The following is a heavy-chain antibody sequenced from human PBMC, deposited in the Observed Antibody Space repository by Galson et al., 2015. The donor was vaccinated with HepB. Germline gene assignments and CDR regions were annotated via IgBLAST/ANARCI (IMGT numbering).Heavy chain of an antibody. V-gene: IGHV3-23*01. D-gene: IGHD2-2*01. Sequence: SLRLSCAASGFTFSSYAMTWVRQAPGKGLDWVSAIGVSGDNTYYADSVKGRFTISRDNSMSTLWLQMNSLRAEDTAIYYCAKRLSSYWYFDLWGRGTLVTVSS. CDR1: GFTFSSYA. J-gene: IGHJ2*01. CDR2: IGVSGDNT. CDR3: AKRLSSYWYFDL.